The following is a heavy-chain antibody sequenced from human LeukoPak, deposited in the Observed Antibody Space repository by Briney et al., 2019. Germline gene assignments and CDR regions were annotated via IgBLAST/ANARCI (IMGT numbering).Heavy chain of an antibody. Sequence: PGGSLRLSCAASGFTFSGYAMSWVRQAPGKGLEWASAISGSGGSTYYADSVKGRFTISRDNSKNTLYLQMNSLRAEDTAVYYCAKDHYYDSSAFDYWGQGTLVTVSS. CDR1: GFTFSGYA. V-gene: IGHV3-23*01. J-gene: IGHJ4*02. CDR3: AKDHYYDSSAFDY. D-gene: IGHD3-22*01. CDR2: ISGSGGST.